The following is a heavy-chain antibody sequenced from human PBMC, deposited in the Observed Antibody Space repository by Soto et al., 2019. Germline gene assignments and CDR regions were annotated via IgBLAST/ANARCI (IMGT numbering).Heavy chain of an antibody. D-gene: IGHD2-2*01. J-gene: IGHJ4*02. V-gene: IGHV1-69*13. CDR1: GGTFSSYA. Sequence: GASVKVSCKASGGTFSSYAISWGRQAPGQGLEWMGGSIPIFGTADYAQKFQGRVTISADESTRTAYMELSRLSPEDTAVYYCASHHRGGLVVVPTHLVYWGQGPLVTVSS. CDR3: ASHHRGGLVVVPTHLVY. CDR2: SIPIFGTA.